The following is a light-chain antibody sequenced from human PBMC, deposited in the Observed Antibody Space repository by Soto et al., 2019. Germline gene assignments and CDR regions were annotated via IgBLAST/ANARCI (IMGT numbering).Light chain of an antibody. CDR2: STN. CDR3: VLYMGGGVPWV. CDR1: SGSVSTSYY. V-gene: IGLV8-61*01. J-gene: IGLJ3*02. Sequence: QAVVTQEPSFSVSPGGTVTLTCGLSSGSVSTSYYPGWYQQTPGQAPRTLIYSTNTRSSGVPDRFSGSILGNKAALTITGAQADDESDYYCVLYMGGGVPWVFGGGTKLTVL.